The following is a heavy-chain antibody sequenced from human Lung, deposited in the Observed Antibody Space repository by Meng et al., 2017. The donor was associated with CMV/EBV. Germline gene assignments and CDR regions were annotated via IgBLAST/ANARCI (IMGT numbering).Heavy chain of an antibody. J-gene: IGHJ4*02. D-gene: IGHD6-13*01. V-gene: IGHV1-46*01. Sequence: SXXXSCXXSGYTLTNYYIHWVRQAPGQGLEWMGIINPSDNTTIYAQRFQGRVTMTRDTSTSTVYMELSSLRSDDTALYYCVRDLGYSSSWYFQYYFDCWGQGXLVTFSS. CDR3: VRDLGYSSSWYFQYYFDC. CDR2: INPSDNTT. CDR1: GYTLTNYY.